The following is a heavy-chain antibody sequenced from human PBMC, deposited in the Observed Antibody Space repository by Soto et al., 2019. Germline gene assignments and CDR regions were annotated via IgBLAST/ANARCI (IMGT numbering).Heavy chain of an antibody. V-gene: IGHV4-59*01. Sequence: SERLSLTCTVSGGSISSYYWSWIRQPPGKGLEWIGYIYYSGSTNYNPSLKSRVTMIRDTSTSTVYMELSSLRSEDTAVYYCARVSGSYWPFDYWGQGTLVTAPQ. CDR2: IYYSGST. CDR1: GGSISSYY. CDR3: ARVSGSYWPFDY. J-gene: IGHJ4*02. D-gene: IGHD1-26*01.